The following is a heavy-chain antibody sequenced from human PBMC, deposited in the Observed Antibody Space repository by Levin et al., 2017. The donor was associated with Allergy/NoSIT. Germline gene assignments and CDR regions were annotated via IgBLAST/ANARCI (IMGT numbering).Heavy chain of an antibody. V-gene: IGHV3-33*01. D-gene: IGHD1-26*01. Sequence: GGSLRLSCAASGFTFSSYGMHWVRQAPGKGLEWVAVIWYDGSNKYYADSVKGRFTISRDNSKNTLYLQMNSLRAEDTAVYYCARPIKRTYSGSYYYNGMDVWGQGTTVTVSS. CDR1: GFTFSSYG. J-gene: IGHJ6*02. CDR2: IWYDGSNK. CDR3: ARPIKRTYSGSYYYNGMDV.